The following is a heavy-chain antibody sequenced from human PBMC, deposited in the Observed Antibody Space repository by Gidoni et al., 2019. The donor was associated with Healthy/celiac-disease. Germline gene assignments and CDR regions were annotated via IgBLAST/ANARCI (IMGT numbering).Heavy chain of an antibody. D-gene: IGHD2-15*01. J-gene: IGHJ4*02. V-gene: IGHV3-48*02. CDR2: ISSSSSTI. CDR1: GFTFSSYS. CDR3: AREYCSGGSCYPYFDY. Sequence: EVQLVESGGGLVQPGGSLRLSCAASGFTFSSYSMNWVRQAPGKGLEWVSYISSSSSTIYYADSVKGRFTISRDNAKNSLYLQMNSLRDEDTAVYYCAREYCSGGSCYPYFDYWGQGTLVTVSS.